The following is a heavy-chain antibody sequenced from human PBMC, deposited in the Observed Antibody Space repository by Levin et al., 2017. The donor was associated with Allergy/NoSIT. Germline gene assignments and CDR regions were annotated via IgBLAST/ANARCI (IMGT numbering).Heavy chain of an antibody. Sequence: GESLKISCAASGFTFDNAWLGWVRQAAGKGLEWVGRIKSKTDGGTPDYAAPVKGSFTISRADSNNTLYLQMNSLKTDDTATYYCTRDNALYGDYLADSGYWGQGILVTGSS. CDR1: GFTFDNAW. CDR2: IKSKTDGGTP. CDR3: TRDNALYGDYLADSGY. J-gene: IGHJ4*02. V-gene: IGHV3-15*01. D-gene: IGHD4-17*01.